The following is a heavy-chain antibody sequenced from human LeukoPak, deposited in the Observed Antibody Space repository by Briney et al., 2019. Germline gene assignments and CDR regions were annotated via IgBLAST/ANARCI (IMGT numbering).Heavy chain of an antibody. CDR2: IYTSGST. J-gene: IGHJ6*04. CDR3: ARLQSSSNV. V-gene: IGHV4-4*09. CDR1: GGSISSYY. Sequence: SETLSLTCTVSGGSISSYYWSWTRQPPGKGLEWIGYIYTSGSTNYNPSLKSRVTISVDTSKNQFSLKLSSVTAADTAVYYCARLQSSSNVWGKGTTVTVSS. D-gene: IGHD2-2*01.